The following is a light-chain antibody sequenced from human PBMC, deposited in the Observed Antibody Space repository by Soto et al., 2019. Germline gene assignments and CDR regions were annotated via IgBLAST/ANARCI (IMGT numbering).Light chain of an antibody. CDR2: EVS. CDR1: SSDVGGYNY. J-gene: IGLJ2*01. CDR3: SSYTTSSTPVV. V-gene: IGLV2-14*01. Sequence: QSVLTQPASVSGSPGQSITISCTGTSSDVGGYNYVSWYQQHPGKGPKLMIYEVSNRPSGVSNRFSGSKSGNTASLTISGFQAEDEADYYCSSYTTSSTPVVFGGGTKLTVL.